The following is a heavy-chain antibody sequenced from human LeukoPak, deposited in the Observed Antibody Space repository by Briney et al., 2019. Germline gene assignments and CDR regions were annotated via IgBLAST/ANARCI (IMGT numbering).Heavy chain of an antibody. CDR1: GFTFSGYA. CDR3: AKDRGRVVVLISSLEY. V-gene: IGHV3-23*01. Sequence: GGSLRLSCAASGFTFSGYAMRWVRQAPGKGLEWVSGISGSGGGTYYADSVKGRFTISRDNSKNTLYLQMNSLSAADTAVYYCAKDRGRVVVLISSLEYWGQGTLVTVSS. CDR2: ISGSGGGT. D-gene: IGHD3-22*01. J-gene: IGHJ4*02.